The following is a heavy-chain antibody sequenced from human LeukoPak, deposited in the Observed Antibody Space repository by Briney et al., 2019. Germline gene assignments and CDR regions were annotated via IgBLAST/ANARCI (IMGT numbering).Heavy chain of an antibody. CDR3: ARASQGTTVVTPTDY. D-gene: IGHD4-23*01. Sequence: ASVKVSCKASGYTFTSYGISWVRQAPGQGLEWMGWISAYNGNTNYAQKLQGRVTMTTDTSTSTAYMELRSLRSDDTAVYYCARASQGTTVVTPTDYWGQGTLVTVSS. J-gene: IGHJ4*02. CDR1: GYTFTSYG. CDR2: ISAYNGNT. V-gene: IGHV1-18*01.